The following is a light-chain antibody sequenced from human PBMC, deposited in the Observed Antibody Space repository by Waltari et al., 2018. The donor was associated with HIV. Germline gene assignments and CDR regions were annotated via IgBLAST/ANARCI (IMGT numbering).Light chain of an antibody. CDR2: DNN. CDR3: GSWDSSLSALL. CDR1: TPNIGDNS. V-gene: IGLV1-51*01. J-gene: IGLJ2*01. Sequence: QSVLTQPPSVSAAPGQKVTITCSGGTPNIGDNSVSWYQQFPGTAPKLLIYDNNERPSGIPDRFSASKSGTSATLGITGLQTGDEAQYYCGSWDSSLSALLFGGGTKLTVL.